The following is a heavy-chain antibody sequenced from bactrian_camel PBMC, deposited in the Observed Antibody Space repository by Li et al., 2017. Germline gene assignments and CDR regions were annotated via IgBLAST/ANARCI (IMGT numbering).Heavy chain of an antibody. J-gene: IGHJ4*01. CDR1: GFTFSTYA. CDR2: ISSSGSST. D-gene: IGHD5*01. V-gene: IGHV3S31*01. Sequence: VQLVESGGGLVQPGGSLRLSCAASGFTFSTYAMNWVRQAPGKGFEWVSRISSSGSSTLYADSVKGRFTISRDNAKNTLYLQLNSLTREDSAMYYCTRETEGVGYHEFAEYWGQGTQVTVS. CDR3: TRETEGVGYHEFAEY.